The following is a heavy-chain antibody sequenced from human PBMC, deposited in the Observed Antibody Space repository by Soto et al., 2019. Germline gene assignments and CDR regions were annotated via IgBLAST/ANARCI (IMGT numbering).Heavy chain of an antibody. V-gene: IGHV4-61*08. CDR1: GGSISRGGYS. CDR3: AREMGLDFWSGLGHYYYGMDV. J-gene: IGHJ6*02. D-gene: IGHD3-3*01. Sequence: PSETLSLTCAVSGGSISRGGYSWSWIRQPPGKGLEWIGYIYYSGSTNYNPSLKSRVTISVDTSKNQFSLKLSSVTAADTAVYYCAREMGLDFWSGLGHYYYGMDVWGQGTTVTVSS. CDR2: IYYSGST.